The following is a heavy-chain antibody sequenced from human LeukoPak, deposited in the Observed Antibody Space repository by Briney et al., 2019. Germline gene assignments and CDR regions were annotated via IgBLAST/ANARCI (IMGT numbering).Heavy chain of an antibody. CDR2: IYYSGST. D-gene: IGHD3-10*01. V-gene: IGHV4-39*01. Sequence: SETLSLTCTVSGGSISSSSYYWGWIRQPPGRGREWFGSIYYSGSTYYNPSLKSRVTISVDTSKNQFSLKLSSVTAADTAVYYCASEADYGSGSTNDYWGQGTLVTVSS. CDR3: ASEADYGSGSTNDY. J-gene: IGHJ4*02. CDR1: GGSISSSSYY.